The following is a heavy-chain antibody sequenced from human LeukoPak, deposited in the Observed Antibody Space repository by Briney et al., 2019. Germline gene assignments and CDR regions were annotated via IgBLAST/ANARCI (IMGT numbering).Heavy chain of an antibody. CDR2: INSDGSST. CDR1: GFTFSTYN. Sequence: GGSLRLSCAASGFTFSTYNMNWVRQAPGKGLVWVSHINSDGSSTTYADSVKGRFTISRDNAKNTLYLQMNSLRAEDTAVYYCARDGLAAITFDYWGQGILVTVSS. D-gene: IGHD5-24*01. V-gene: IGHV3-74*01. J-gene: IGHJ4*02. CDR3: ARDGLAAITFDY.